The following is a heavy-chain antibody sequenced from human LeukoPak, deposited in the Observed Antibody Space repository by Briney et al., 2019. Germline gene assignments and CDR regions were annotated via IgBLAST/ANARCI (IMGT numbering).Heavy chain of an antibody. CDR3: ARKAVAGNLFDY. CDR2: INPNSGGT. V-gene: IGHV1-2*02. J-gene: IGHJ4*02. D-gene: IGHD6-19*01. Sequence: ASVKVSCKASVYTFTVYYMHWVRQAPGQGLEWMGWINPNSGGTNYAQKFQGRVTMTRDTSISTAYMELSRLRSDDTAVYYCARKAVAGNLFDYWGQGTLVTVSS. CDR1: VYTFTVYY.